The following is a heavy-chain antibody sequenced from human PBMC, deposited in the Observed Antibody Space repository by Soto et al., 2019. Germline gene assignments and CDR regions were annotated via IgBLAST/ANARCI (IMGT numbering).Heavy chain of an antibody. CDR3: ARKIVVVPVAPPGAWFDP. Sequence: ESGPTLVNPTQTLTLTCTFSGFSLSTSGVGVGWIRQPPGKALEWLALIYWDGDEHYSPSLKSRLTITKDTSKNQVVLTMTNMDPVDTATYYCARKIVVVPVAPPGAWFDPWGQGTLVTVSS. V-gene: IGHV2-5*02. D-gene: IGHD2-2*01. J-gene: IGHJ5*02. CDR1: GFSLSTSGVG. CDR2: IYWDGDE.